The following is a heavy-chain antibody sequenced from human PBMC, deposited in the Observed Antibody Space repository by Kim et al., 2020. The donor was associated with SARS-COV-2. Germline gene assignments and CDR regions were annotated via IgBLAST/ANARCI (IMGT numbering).Heavy chain of an antibody. V-gene: IGHV3-30*18. CDR1: GFTFSSYG. Sequence: GGSLRLSCAASGFTFSSYGMHWVRQAPGKGLEWVAVISYDGSNKYYADSVKGRFTISRDNSKNTLYLQMNSLRAEDTAVYYCAKSPYYGSGSYQYYFDYWGQGTLVTVSS. J-gene: IGHJ4*02. CDR2: ISYDGSNK. D-gene: IGHD3-10*01. CDR3: AKSPYYGSGSYQYYFDY.